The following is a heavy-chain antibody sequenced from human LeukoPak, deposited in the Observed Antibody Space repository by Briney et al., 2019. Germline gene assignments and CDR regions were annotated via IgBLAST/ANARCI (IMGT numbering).Heavy chain of an antibody. CDR3: ARDPYGDNHLDY. CDR2: INPDSGDT. V-gene: IGHV1-2*02. Sequence: GASVKVSCKASAYTFTYYYMHWVRQAPGQGLEWMGWINPDSGDTKYAQKFQGRVTMTRDTSISTAYMDLSSLRSDDTAVYYCARDPYGDNHLDYWGQGTLVTVSS. J-gene: IGHJ4*02. D-gene: IGHD4-17*01. CDR1: AYTFTYYY.